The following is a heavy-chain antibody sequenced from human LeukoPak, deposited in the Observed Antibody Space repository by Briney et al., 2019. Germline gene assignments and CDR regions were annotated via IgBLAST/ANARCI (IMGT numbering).Heavy chain of an antibody. D-gene: IGHD1-14*01. V-gene: IGHV3-7*05. CDR3: ARPRIGGRNNWFDP. CDR1: GFTFSSYW. Sequence: GGSLRLSCAASGFTFSSYWMSWVRQAPGKGLEWVANIKQDGSEKYYVDSVKGRFTISRDNAKNSLYLQMNSLRAEDTAVYYCARPRIGGRNNWFDPWGQGTLDTVSS. J-gene: IGHJ5*02. CDR2: IKQDGSEK.